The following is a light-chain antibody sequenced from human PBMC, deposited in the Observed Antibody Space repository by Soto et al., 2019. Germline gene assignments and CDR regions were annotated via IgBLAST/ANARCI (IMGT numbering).Light chain of an antibody. Sequence: DIQMTQSPSTLSASVGDRVTITCRASQTISTLLAWYQQRPGKAPNLPIYKASSLESGVPSRFSGSGSGTEFTLTISSLQPDDFATYCCQQYSTYPWTFGQGTKVEVK. J-gene: IGKJ1*01. CDR2: KAS. CDR3: QQYSTYPWT. CDR1: QTISTL. V-gene: IGKV1-5*03.